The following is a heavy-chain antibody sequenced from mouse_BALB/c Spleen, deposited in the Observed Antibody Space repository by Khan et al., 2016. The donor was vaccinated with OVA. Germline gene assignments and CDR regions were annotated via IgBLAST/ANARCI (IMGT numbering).Heavy chain of an antibody. D-gene: IGHD4-1*01. Sequence: EVQLLETGGDLVRPGGSLKLSCSASGFTFSTYSMSWVRQTPDKRLEWVATISSAGDYTFLPDSVKGRFTISRDNARNTLYLQMSSLRSEDTAMYYCASHLTGSFAYWGQGTLVTVSA. J-gene: IGHJ3*01. CDR3: ASHLTGSFAY. V-gene: IGHV5-6*01. CDR2: ISSAGDYT. CDR1: GFTFSTYS.